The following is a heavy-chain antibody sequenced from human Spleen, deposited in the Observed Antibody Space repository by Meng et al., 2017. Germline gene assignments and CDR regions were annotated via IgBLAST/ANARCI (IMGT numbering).Heavy chain of an antibody. Sequence: QLRLEESGPGLLRPSETLSLTCTVSGGSVSSSDYYWSWIRQPPGKGLEWIGYIYYSGSTSYNPSLKSRGTISVDTSKNQFSLKVSSVTAADTAVYYCARLHNSGWLDYWGQGTLVTVSS. CDR1: GGSVSSSDYY. CDR3: ARLHNSGWLDY. J-gene: IGHJ4*02. CDR2: IYYSGST. D-gene: IGHD6-19*01. V-gene: IGHV4-61*08.